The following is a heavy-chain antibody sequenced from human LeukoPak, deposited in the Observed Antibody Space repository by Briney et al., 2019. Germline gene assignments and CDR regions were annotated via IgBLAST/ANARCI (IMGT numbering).Heavy chain of an antibody. D-gene: IGHD4-17*01. CDR1: GYTFTGYY. J-gene: IGHJ4*02. Sequence: ASVKVSCKASGYTFTGYYMHWVRQAPGQGLEWMGWISAYNGNTNYAQKLQGRATMTTDTSTSTAYMELRSLRSDDTAAYYCARGRLRRRDYWGQGTLVTVSS. V-gene: IGHV1-18*04. CDR2: ISAYNGNT. CDR3: ARGRLRRRDY.